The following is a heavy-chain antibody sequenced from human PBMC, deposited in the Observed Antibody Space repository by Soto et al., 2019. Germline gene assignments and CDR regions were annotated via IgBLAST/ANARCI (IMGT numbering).Heavy chain of an antibody. D-gene: IGHD2-8*01. J-gene: IGHJ4*02. CDR3: ARGMRGLYANDV. CDR1: GFIFTNYW. CDR2: ISSAGSST. V-gene: IGHV3-74*01. Sequence: DVQLEESGGGLVQPGGSVRLSCAASGFIFTNYWMNWVRQSPGKGLVWVSRISSAGSSTNNAESVRGRFTISRDNSKNTVYLQVSSLRAEDTAVFYWARGMRGLYANDVWGQGTQVTVSA.